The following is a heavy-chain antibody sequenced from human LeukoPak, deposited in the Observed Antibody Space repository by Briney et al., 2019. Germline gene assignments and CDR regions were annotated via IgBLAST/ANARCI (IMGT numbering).Heavy chain of an antibody. J-gene: IGHJ4*02. CDR1: GGSVSSGSYY. CDR2: IYYSGST. D-gene: IGHD6-19*01. V-gene: IGHV4-61*01. CDR3: ARAFSSSLFDY. Sequence: SETLSLTCTVSGGSVSSGSYYWSWIRQSPGKGLEWIGFIYYSGSTNYNPSLKSRVSISVDTSKNQFSLKLSSVTAADTAVYYCARAFSSSLFDYWGRGTLVTVSS.